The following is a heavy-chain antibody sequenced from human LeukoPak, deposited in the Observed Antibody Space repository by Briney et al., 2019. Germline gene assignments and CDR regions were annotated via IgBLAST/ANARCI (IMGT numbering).Heavy chain of an antibody. CDR2: IYRSVNT. V-gene: IGHV4-30-2*01. Sequence: PSQTLSLTCAVSGGSISSGDYSWGSIRQPPGKGLEWIGYIYRSVNTYYNPSLESRVTISVDRSKNQFSLKLTSVTAADTAVYYCARVGEPRYFDYWGQGTLVTVSS. CDR3: ARVGEPRYFDY. D-gene: IGHD1-14*01. J-gene: IGHJ4*02. CDR1: GGSISSGDYS.